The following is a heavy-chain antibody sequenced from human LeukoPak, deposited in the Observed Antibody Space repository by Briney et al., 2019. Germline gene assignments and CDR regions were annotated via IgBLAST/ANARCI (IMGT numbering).Heavy chain of an antibody. CDR3: ARDTGTSTTRAALDP. CDR2: ISSSSSYI. V-gene: IGHV3-21*01. CDR1: GFTFSSYS. J-gene: IGHJ5*02. Sequence: GGSLRLSCAASGFTFSSYSMNWVRQAPGKGLEWVSSISSSSSYIYYADSVKGRFTISRDNSKNTLYLQMNSLRAEDTAVYYCARDTGTSTTRAALDPWGQGTLVTVSS. D-gene: IGHD2-2*01.